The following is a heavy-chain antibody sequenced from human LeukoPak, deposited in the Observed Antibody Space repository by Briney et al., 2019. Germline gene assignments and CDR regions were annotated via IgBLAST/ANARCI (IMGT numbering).Heavy chain of an antibody. J-gene: IGHJ2*01. CDR2: IYYSGST. V-gene: IGHV4-39*07. D-gene: IGHD6-6*01. Sequence: SETLSLTCTVSGGSISSRSYYWGWIRQPPGKGLEWIGSIYYSGSTYYNPSLQSRVTISVDTSKNQFSLKLSSVTAADTAVYYCARIGGPARPPPVLVWYFDLWGRGTLVTVSS. CDR3: ARIGGPARPPPVLVWYFDL. CDR1: GGSISSRSYY.